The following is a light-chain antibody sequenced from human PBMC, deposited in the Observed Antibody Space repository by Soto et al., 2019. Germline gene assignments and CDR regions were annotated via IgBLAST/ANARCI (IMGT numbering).Light chain of an antibody. Sequence: DVVMTQSPLSLPVTLGQPASISCRSSQSLEYSDGSSYLNWFQQRSGQSPSGQIYKVSNRDSGVPDRFSGSGSGANFTLNISRVEAEDVGVYYCMQGTHWPRTFGQGTKVEIK. J-gene: IGKJ1*01. CDR1: QSLEYSDGSSY. CDR3: MQGTHWPRT. V-gene: IGKV2-30*01. CDR2: KVS.